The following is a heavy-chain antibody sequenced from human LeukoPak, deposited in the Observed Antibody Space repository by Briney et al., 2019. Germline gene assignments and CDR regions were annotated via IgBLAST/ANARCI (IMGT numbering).Heavy chain of an antibody. CDR1: GFTFSGSA. J-gene: IGHJ6*03. CDR3: TTVVVPAAISYYYMDV. CDR2: IRSKANSYAT. D-gene: IGHD2-2*02. V-gene: IGHV3-73*01. Sequence: GGSLRLSCAASGFTFSGSAMHWVRQASGKGLEWDGRIRSKANSYATAYAASVKGRFTISRDDSKNTAYLQMNSLKTEDTAVYYCTTVVVPAAISYYYMDVWGKGTTVTVSS.